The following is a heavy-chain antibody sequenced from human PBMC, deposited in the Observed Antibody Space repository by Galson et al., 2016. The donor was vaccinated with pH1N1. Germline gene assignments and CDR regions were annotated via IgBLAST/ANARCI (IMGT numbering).Heavy chain of an antibody. CDR1: GYTFITYA. J-gene: IGHJ6*02. D-gene: IGHD3-3*01. V-gene: IGHV1-3*04. Sequence: SVKVSCKASGYTFITYAIHWVRQAPGQRLEWMGWINTGDGNAKSSQKFQDRVTITRDTPATTAYLDLRGLRSEDTAVYYCARGGTLSDFWSNYYPYGMDVCGQGTTVTVSS. CDR2: INTGDGNA. CDR3: ARGGTLSDFWSNYYPYGMDV.